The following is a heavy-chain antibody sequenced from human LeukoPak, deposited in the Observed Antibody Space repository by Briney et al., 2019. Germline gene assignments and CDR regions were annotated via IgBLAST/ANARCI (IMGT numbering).Heavy chain of an antibody. Sequence: SETLSLTCTVSGGSISSGDYYWSWIRQPPGKGLEWIGYIYYSGSTYYNPSLKSRVTISVDTSKNQFSLKLSSVTAADTAVYYCARDAVGYCSGGSCYSDWGQGTLSPSPQ. CDR3: ARDAVGYCSGGSCYSD. D-gene: IGHD2-15*01. CDR1: GGSISSGDYY. V-gene: IGHV4-30-4*01. CDR2: IYYSGST. J-gene: IGHJ4*02.